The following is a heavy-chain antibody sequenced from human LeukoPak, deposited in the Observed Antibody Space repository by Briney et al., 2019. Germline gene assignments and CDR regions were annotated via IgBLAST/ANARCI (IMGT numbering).Heavy chain of an antibody. J-gene: IGHJ6*03. CDR2: ISSSGSTI. CDR1: GFTFSDYY. Sequence: GGSLRLSCAASGFTFSDYYMSWIRQAPGKGLEWVSYISSSGSTIYYADSVKGRFTISRDNAKNSLYLQMNSLRAEDTAVYYCARDGQDCTNGVCSQDYYYYYMDVWGKGTTVTVSS. D-gene: IGHD2-8*01. CDR3: ARDGQDCTNGVCSQDYYYYYMDV. V-gene: IGHV3-11*04.